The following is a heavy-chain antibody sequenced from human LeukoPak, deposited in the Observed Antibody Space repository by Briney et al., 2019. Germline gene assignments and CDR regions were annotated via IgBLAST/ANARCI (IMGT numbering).Heavy chain of an antibody. V-gene: IGHV4-59*01. J-gene: IGHJ5*02. D-gene: IGHD5-18*01. CDR3: ARVRKRTAMEFDP. CDR1: GGSISSYY. CDR2: IYYSGST. Sequence: SETLSLTCTVSGGSISSYYWSWIRQPPGKGLEWIGYIYYSGSTNYNPSLKSRVTISVDTSKNQFSLKLSSVTAADTAVYYCARVRKRTAMEFDPWGQGTLVTVSS.